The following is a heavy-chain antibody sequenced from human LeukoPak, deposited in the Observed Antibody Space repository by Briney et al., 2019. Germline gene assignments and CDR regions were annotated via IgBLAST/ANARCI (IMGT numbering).Heavy chain of an antibody. V-gene: IGHV3-9*01. J-gene: IGHJ1*01. CDR3: TKDRSSGFSHFRHFQY. Sequence: GGSLRLSCAASGFTFEDYAMHWVRQAPGKGLEWVSGISWNSNKIGDADSVKGRFTISRDNAKNSVYLQMDSLTVEDTAFYYCTKDRSSGFSHFRHFQYWGQGTLVTVSS. CDR2: ISWNSNKI. D-gene: IGHD3-22*01. CDR1: GFTFEDYA.